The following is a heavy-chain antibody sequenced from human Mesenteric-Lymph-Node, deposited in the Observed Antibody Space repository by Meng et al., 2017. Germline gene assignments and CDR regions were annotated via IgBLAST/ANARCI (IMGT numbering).Heavy chain of an antibody. CDR2: IHYSGNT. CDR3: ARGIWRRGFDAFDI. J-gene: IGHJ3*02. CDR1: GGSISSSSYY. Sequence: SETLSLTCTVSGGSISSSSYYWAWIRQHAGKGLEWLGYIHYSGNTHYNPSLKSRITISADTSKTKFSLKLSSMTAADTAVYYCARGIWRRGFDAFDIWGQGTMVTVSS. V-gene: IGHV4-31*03. D-gene: IGHD5-12*01.